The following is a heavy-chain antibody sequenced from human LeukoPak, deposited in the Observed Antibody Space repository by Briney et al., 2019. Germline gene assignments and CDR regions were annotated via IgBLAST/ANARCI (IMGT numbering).Heavy chain of an antibody. Sequence: GRSLRLSCAASGFTLSSYGMHWVRQAPGKGLEWVAVISYDGSNKYYADSVKGRFTISRDNSKNTLYLQMNSLRAEDTAVYYCAKEEDYGDYTDYWGQGTLVTVSS. V-gene: IGHV3-30*18. J-gene: IGHJ4*02. D-gene: IGHD4-17*01. CDR1: GFTLSSYG. CDR3: AKEEDYGDYTDY. CDR2: ISYDGSNK.